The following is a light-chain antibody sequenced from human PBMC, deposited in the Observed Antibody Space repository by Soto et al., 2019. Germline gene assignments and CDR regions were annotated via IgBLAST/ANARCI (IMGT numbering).Light chain of an antibody. V-gene: IGKV3-15*01. J-gene: IGKJ1*01. Sequence: EIVMTQSPATLSVSPGERGTLSCRASQSVLNNLAWYQQKPGQPPRLIMSGASNRATDIPARFSGGGSGTDFTLTISGLQSEDFAVYYCQQYYDWPRTFGQGTKVEI. CDR3: QQYYDWPRT. CDR2: GAS. CDR1: QSVLNN.